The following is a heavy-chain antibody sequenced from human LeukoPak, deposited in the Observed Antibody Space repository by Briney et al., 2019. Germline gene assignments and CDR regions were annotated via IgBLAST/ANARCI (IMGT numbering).Heavy chain of an antibody. CDR1: GFPFSSYW. D-gene: IGHD3-22*01. CDR3: ARDETYDYESNGYLDF. CDR2: IRHDGSET. J-gene: IGHJ4*02. Sequence: GGSLRLSCAASGFPFSSYWMSWVRQAPGKGLEWVANIRHDGSETYYVDSLRGRFTISRDNANNLVYLQMSSLRAEDTAIYYCARDETYDYESNGYLDFWGQGTVVTVSS. V-gene: IGHV3-7*01.